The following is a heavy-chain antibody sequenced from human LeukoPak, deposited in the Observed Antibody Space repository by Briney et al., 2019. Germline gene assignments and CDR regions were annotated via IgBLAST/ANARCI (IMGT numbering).Heavy chain of an antibody. D-gene: IGHD4-23*01. J-gene: IGHJ3*02. Sequence: GESLKISCKGSGYSFTSYWIGWVRQMPGKGLEWMGIVYPGDSDTRYSPSFQGQVTISADKSISTAYLQWSSLKASDTAMYYCANSLGYGGNPDEAFDIWGQGTMVTVSS. CDR2: VYPGDSDT. CDR3: ANSLGYGGNPDEAFDI. V-gene: IGHV5-51*01. CDR1: GYSFTSYW.